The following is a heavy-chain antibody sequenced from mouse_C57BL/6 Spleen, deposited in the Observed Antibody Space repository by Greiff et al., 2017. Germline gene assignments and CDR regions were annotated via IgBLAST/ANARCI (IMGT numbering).Heavy chain of an antibody. Sequence: EVKVVESEGGLVQPGSSMKLSCTASGFTFSDYYMAWVRQVPEKGLEWVANINYDGSSTYYLDSLKSRFIISRDNAKNILYLQMSSLKSEDTATYYCARDRGIYDGYYPFAYWRQGTLVTVSA. D-gene: IGHD2-3*01. V-gene: IGHV5-16*01. J-gene: IGHJ3*01. CDR2: INYDGSST. CDR1: GFTFSDYY. CDR3: ARDRGIYDGYYPFAY.